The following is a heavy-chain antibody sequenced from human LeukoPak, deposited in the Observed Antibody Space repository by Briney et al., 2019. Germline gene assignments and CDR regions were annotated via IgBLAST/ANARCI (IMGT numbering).Heavy chain of an antibody. J-gene: IGHJ4*02. CDR1: GGSISSYY. V-gene: IGHV4-4*09. Sequence: MASETLSLTCTVSGGSISSYYWSWIRQPPGKGLEWIGYIYTSGSTNYNPSLKSRVTISVDTSKSQFSLNLSSVTAADTAVYYCAKRRGSYFDSWGQGILVTVSS. CDR2: IYTSGST. D-gene: IGHD3-16*01. CDR3: AKRRGSYFDS.